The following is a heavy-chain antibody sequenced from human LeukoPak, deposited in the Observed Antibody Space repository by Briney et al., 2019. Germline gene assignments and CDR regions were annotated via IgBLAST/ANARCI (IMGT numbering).Heavy chain of an antibody. J-gene: IGHJ4*02. CDR1: GGFFSGYY. CDR2: INHSGSS. V-gene: IGHV4-34*01. D-gene: IGHD2-2*01. Sequence: SETLSLTCAVYGGFFSGYYLRWIRQPPGPGLEWVGEINHSGSSNYNPPPKSRVTISLDTTNNQLSLMLNSVIAADPAVYYCVGGPESRTTMPSRPVDFWGQGTLVTVSS. CDR3: VGGPESRTTMPSRPVDF.